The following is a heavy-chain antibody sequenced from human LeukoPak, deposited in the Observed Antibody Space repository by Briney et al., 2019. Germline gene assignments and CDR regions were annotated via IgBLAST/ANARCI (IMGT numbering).Heavy chain of an antibody. CDR1: GFTFSSYA. CDR2: ISGSGGST. Sequence: GGSLRLSCAASGFTFSSYAMSWVRQAPGKGLEWVSAISGSGGSTYYADSVKGRFTISRDNSKNTLYLQMNSLRAEDTAVYYCAKDRNSVDTAWGRGFDYWGQGTLVTVSS. D-gene: IGHD5-18*01. CDR3: AKDRNSVDTAWGRGFDY. J-gene: IGHJ4*02. V-gene: IGHV3-23*01.